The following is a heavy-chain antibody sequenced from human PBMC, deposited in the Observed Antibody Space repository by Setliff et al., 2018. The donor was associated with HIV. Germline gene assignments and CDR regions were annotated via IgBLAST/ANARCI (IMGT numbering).Heavy chain of an antibody. J-gene: IGHJ5*02. CDR2: VDPNTGNA. D-gene: IGHD2-8*01. CDR1: GYSSTTYD. Sequence: GASVKVSCKASGYSSTTYDINWARQAPGQGLEWMGWVDPNTGNAGYEQKFQGRVTMTRDTSISTAYMELSSLTSEDTAVYYCARMEYDVRGRAPNWFDPWGPGTLVTVSS. CDR3: ARMEYDVRGRAPNWFDP. V-gene: IGHV1-8*01.